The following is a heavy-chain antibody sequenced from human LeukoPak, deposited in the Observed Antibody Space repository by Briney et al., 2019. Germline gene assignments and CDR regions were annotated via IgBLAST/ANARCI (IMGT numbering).Heavy chain of an antibody. CDR2: INHSGST. J-gene: IGHJ4*02. V-gene: IGHV4-34*01. CDR3: ARRGWWLPFDH. D-gene: IGHD2-8*02. CDR1: GGSFSGYY. Sequence: PSETQSLTCAVYGGSFSGYYWSWIRQPPGKGLEWIGEINHSGSTNYNPSLKSRVTISVDTSKNQLSLNLSSVTAADTAVYYCARRGWWLPFDHWGQGTLVTVSS.